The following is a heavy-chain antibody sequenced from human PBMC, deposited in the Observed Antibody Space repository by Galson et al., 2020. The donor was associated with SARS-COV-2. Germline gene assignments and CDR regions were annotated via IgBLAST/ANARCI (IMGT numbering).Heavy chain of an antibody. V-gene: IGHV4-59*01. Sequence: ETSETLSLTCSVSDISMTSYYWSWIRQPPGKGLEWIGYISYSGSTSYNPSLRSRVTILVDLSKNQFSLNLSSVTAADTAVYYCARDPAPLYGDNYYYGMEVWGRGTTVTVSS. CDR1: DISMTSYY. J-gene: IGHJ6*02. CDR2: ISYSGST. CDR3: ARDPAPLYGDNYYYGMEV. D-gene: IGHD4-17*01.